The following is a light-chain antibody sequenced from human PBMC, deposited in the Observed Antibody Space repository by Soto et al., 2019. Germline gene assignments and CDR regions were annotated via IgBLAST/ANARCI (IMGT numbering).Light chain of an antibody. Sequence: DIQMTQSPSSLSASVGDRVTITCRASQTITNYLNWYQHKPGKAPQLLIYAASSLQSGVPSRFSSSGSGTDFTLTISSLQTEDFATYFCQQSHITPFTFGPGTK. CDR2: AAS. CDR1: QTITNY. V-gene: IGKV1-39*01. CDR3: QQSHITPFT. J-gene: IGKJ3*01.